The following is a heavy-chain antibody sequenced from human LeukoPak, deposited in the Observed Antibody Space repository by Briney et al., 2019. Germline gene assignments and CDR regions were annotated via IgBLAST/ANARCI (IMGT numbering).Heavy chain of an antibody. CDR3: ARGGEHDYGDYWLDY. J-gene: IGHJ4*02. CDR2: INHSGST. D-gene: IGHD4-17*01. Sequence: SETLSLTCAVYGGSFSGYYWSWIRQPPGKGLEWIGEINHSGSTNYNPSLKSRVTTSVDTSKNQFSLKLSSVTAADTAVYYCARGGEHDYGDYWLDYWGQGTLVTVSS. V-gene: IGHV4-34*01. CDR1: GGSFSGYY.